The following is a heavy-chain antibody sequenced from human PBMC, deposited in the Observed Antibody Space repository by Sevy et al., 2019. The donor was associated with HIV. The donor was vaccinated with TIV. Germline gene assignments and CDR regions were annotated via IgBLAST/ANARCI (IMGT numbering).Heavy chain of an antibody. J-gene: IGHJ4*02. Sequence: GGSLRLSCAASGFRFSDYSMHWVRQAPGKGLEWVAVISYDGRNNKYNVDSVKGRFTISRDNSKNTLFLQMNSLRAEDSAIYYCARDRGDILHSAFDYWGQGTLVTVSS. CDR3: ARDRGDILHSAFDY. V-gene: IGHV3-30*14. CDR2: ISYDGRNNK. D-gene: IGHD2-8*01. CDR1: GFRFSDYS.